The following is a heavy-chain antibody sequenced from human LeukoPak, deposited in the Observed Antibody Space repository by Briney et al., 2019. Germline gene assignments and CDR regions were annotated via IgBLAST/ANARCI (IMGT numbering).Heavy chain of an antibody. CDR1: GFTVSSYY. D-gene: IGHD3-10*02. J-gene: IGHJ6*02. CDR3: ARDHVVPSDGMDV. Sequence: GGSLRLSCSASGFTVSSYYMSWVRQAPGKGLEWVSVIYSGGSTYYADSVKGRFTISRDTSKNTVSPQMNSLRAGDTAVYYCARDHVVPSDGMDVWGQGTTVTVSS. CDR2: IYSGGST. V-gene: IGHV3-66*01.